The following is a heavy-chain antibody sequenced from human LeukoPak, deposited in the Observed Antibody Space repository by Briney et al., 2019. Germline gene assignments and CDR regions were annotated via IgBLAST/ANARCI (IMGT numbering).Heavy chain of an antibody. CDR3: ARDLEAVAGRPPFDY. CDR2: ISSSGSTI. Sequence: GGSLRLSCAASGFIFSDYYMSWIRQAPGKGLEWVSYISSSGSTIYYADSVKGRFTISRDNAKNSLYLQMNSLRAEDTAVYYCARDLEAVAGRPPFDYWGQGTLVTVSS. D-gene: IGHD6-13*01. V-gene: IGHV3-11*01. CDR1: GFIFSDYY. J-gene: IGHJ4*02.